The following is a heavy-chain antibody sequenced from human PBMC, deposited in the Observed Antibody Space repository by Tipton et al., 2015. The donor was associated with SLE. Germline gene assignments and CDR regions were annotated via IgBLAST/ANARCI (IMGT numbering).Heavy chain of an antibody. Sequence: GSLRLSRAASGFTFSSYSMNWVRQAPGKGLEWVSYISSGSGYIYYADSVKGRFTISRDDVKNSLYLQMNILRAEDTAVYYCATPHCANAVCLPWGQGTLVTVSS. CDR1: GFTFSSYS. CDR3: ATPHCANAVCLP. V-gene: IGHV3-21*05. J-gene: IGHJ4*02. D-gene: IGHD2-8*01. CDR2: ISSGSGYI.